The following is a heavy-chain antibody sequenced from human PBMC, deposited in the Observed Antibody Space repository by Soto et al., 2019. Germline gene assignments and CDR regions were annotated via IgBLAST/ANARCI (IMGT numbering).Heavy chain of an antibody. V-gene: IGHV3-21*01. D-gene: IGHD5-12*01. Sequence: EVQLVESGGGRVKPGGSLRLSCAASGFTFSSYSMNWVRQAPGKGLEWVSSISSSSRYIYYADSVKGRFTISRDNAKNSLYLQMNILRAEDTAVYYCASMPREYSGYDLGYWGQGTLVTVSS. CDR2: ISSSSRYI. CDR3: ASMPREYSGYDLGY. J-gene: IGHJ4*02. CDR1: GFTFSSYS.